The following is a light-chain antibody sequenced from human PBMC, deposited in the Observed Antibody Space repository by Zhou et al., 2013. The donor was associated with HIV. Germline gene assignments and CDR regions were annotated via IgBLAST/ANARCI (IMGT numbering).Light chain of an antibody. CDR3: QQYNDWPRT. CDR2: GAS. Sequence: VMTQSPATLSVSPGERATLSCRASQSLSSNLAWYQQKPGQAPRLLIYGASTRATGIPARFSGSGSATEFTLTISSLQSEDFAVYYCQQYNDWPRTFGQGTKV. CDR1: QSLSSN. J-gene: IGKJ1*01. V-gene: IGKV3-15*01.